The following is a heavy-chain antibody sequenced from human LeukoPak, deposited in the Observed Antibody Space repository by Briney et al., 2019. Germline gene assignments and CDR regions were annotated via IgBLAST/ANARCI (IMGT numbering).Heavy chain of an antibody. V-gene: IGHV4-39*07. CDR3: ARDGQYCSGGSCSAFDY. D-gene: IGHD2-15*01. CDR2: IYYSGST. CDR1: GGSISSSSYY. Sequence: SETLSLTCTVSGGSISSSSYYWGWIRQPPGKGLEWIGSIYYSGSTYCNPSLKSRVTISVDTSKNQFSLKLSSVTAADTAVYYCARDGQYCSGGSCSAFDYWGQGTLVTVSS. J-gene: IGHJ4*02.